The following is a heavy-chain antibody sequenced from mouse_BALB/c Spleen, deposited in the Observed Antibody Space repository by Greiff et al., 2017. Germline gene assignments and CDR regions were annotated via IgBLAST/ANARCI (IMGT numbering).Heavy chain of an antibody. CDR3: ARNYYGSSSYAMDY. CDR1: GYSITSDYA. Sequence: EVKLMESGPGLVKPSQSLSLTCTVTGYSITSDYAWNWIRQFPGNKLEWMGYISYSGSTSYNPSLKSRISITRDTSKNQFFLQLNSVTTEDTATYYCARNYYGSSSYAMDYWGQGTSVTVSS. CDR2: ISYSGST. J-gene: IGHJ4*01. V-gene: IGHV3-2*02. D-gene: IGHD1-1*01.